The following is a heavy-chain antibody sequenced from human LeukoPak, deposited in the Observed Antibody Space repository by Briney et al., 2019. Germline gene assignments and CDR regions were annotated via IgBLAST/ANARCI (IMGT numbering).Heavy chain of an antibody. CDR1: GYSFTSYW. CDR2: IYPGDSDT. J-gene: IGHJ6*02. CDR3: ATSSDSSGWFYYGMDV. Sequence: GESLKISWKGSGYSFTSYWIGWVRQMPGKGLEWMGIIYPGDSDTRYSPSFQGQVTISADKSISTAYLQWSSLKASDTAMYYCATSSDSSGWFYYGMDVWGQGATVTVSS. V-gene: IGHV5-51*01. D-gene: IGHD6-19*01.